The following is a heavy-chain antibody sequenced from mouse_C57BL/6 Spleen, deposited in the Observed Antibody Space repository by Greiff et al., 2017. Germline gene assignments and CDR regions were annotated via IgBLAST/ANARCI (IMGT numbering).Heavy chain of an antibody. CDR3: ARLIYDGYYRDFSDY. Sequence: VQLQQSGPELVKPGASVKISCKASGYTFTDYYMNWVKQSHGKSLEWIGDINPNNGGTSYNQKFKGKATLTVDTSSSTAYMELRSLTSEDSAVYYCARLIYDGYYRDFSDYWGQGTTLTVSS. V-gene: IGHV1-26*01. CDR1: GYTFTDYY. CDR2: INPNNGGT. D-gene: IGHD2-3*01. J-gene: IGHJ2*01.